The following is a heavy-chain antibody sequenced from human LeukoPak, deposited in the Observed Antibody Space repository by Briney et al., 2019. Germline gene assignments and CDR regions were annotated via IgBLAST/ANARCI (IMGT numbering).Heavy chain of an antibody. V-gene: IGHV1-18*01. Sequence: GASVNVSYKASGYTFTSYGISWVRQAPGQGLEWMGWISPYNGNTNYAQKLQGRVTMTTDTSTSTAYMELRSLRSDDTAVYYCATRGSSGLLPVYWGQGTLVTVSS. CDR3: ATRGSSGLLPVY. CDR1: GYTFTSYG. CDR2: ISPYNGNT. J-gene: IGHJ4*02. D-gene: IGHD3-22*01.